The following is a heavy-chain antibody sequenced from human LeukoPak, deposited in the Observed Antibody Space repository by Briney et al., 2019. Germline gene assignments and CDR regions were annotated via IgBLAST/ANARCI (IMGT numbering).Heavy chain of an antibody. CDR1: GYSFTSYW. Sequence: GESLKISCKGSGYSFTSYWIGWVRQMPGKGLEWMGIIYPGDSDTRYSPSFQGQVAISADKSISTAYLQWSSLKASDTAMYYCARPETAAGREVGYWGQGTLVTVSS. V-gene: IGHV5-51*01. D-gene: IGHD6-13*01. CDR2: IYPGDSDT. J-gene: IGHJ4*02. CDR3: ARPETAAGREVGY.